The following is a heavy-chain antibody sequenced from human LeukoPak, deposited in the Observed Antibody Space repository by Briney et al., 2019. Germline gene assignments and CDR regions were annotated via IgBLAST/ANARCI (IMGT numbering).Heavy chain of an antibody. J-gene: IGHJ6*02. V-gene: IGHV3-30*04. CDR3: ARDGGSLDYYYYYGMDV. CDR1: GFTFSSYA. D-gene: IGHD1-26*01. Sequence: PGRSLGLSCAASGFTFSSYAMHWVRQAPGKGLEWVAVISYDGSNKYYADSVKGRFTISRDNSKNTLYLQMNSLRAEDTAVYYCARDGGSLDYYYYYGMDVWGQGTTVTVSS. CDR2: ISYDGSNK.